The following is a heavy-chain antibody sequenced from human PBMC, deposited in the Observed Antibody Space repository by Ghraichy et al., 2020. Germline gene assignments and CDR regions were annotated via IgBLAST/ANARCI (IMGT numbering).Heavy chain of an antibody. CDR2: IYYSGST. D-gene: IGHD7-27*01. CDR1: GGSISSYY. J-gene: IGHJ3*02. CDR3: ARLTSTGGGAFDI. V-gene: IGHV4-59*01. Sequence: SETLSLTCTVSGGSISSYYWSWIRQPPGKGLEWIGYIYYSGSTNYNPSLKSRVTISVDTSKNQFSLKLSSVTAADTAVYYCARLTSTGGGAFDIWGQGTMVTVSS.